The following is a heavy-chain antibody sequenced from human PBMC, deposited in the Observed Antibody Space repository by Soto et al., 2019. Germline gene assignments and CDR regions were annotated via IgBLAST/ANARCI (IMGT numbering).Heavy chain of an antibody. J-gene: IGHJ4*02. CDR3: ARESRHSSGWFFED. CDR2: IYSSGST. Sequence: SETLSLTCTVSGGSISSYYWSWIRQPPGKGLEWIGYIYSSGSTTYNPSLESRVTISEDTSKNQLSLWLSSVTPADTAVYYCARESRHSSGWFFEDWGQGMLVPVSS. CDR1: GGSISSYY. V-gene: IGHV4-59*01. D-gene: IGHD6-19*01.